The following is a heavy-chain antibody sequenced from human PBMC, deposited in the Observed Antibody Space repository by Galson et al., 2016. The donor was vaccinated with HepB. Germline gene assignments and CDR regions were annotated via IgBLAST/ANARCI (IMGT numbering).Heavy chain of an antibody. V-gene: IGHV3-21*01. CDR1: GFTFGSYG. CDR2: ISSSGSYI. D-gene: IGHD3-16*02. J-gene: IGHJ4*02. CDR3: TRAPRGPDYRTGCPSDH. Sequence: SLRLPCAASGFTFGSYGINWVRQAPGKGLEWVSSISSSGSYINYEHSVKGRFTVSIDNATNSLSLEMDSLRAEDTAVYYCTRAPRGPDYRTGCPSDHWGQGTLVTVSS.